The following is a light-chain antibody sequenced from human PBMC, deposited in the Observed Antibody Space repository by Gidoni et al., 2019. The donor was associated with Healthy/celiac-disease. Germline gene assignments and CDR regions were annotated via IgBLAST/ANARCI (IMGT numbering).Light chain of an antibody. J-gene: IGLJ2*01. CDR2: EGS. CDR1: SSDVGSYNL. V-gene: IGLV2-23*01. Sequence: QSALTQPASVSGSPGQSITISCTGPSSDVGSYNLVSWYQQHPGKAPKLMIYEGSKRPSGVSNRFSGSKSGNTASLTISGLQAEDEADYYCCSYAGSSTLRFGGGTKLTVL. CDR3: CSYAGSSTLR.